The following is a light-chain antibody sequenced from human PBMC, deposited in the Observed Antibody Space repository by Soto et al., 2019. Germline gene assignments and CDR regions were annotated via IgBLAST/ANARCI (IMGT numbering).Light chain of an antibody. CDR2: NVS. Sequence: QSVLTQAASVSGSPGQSITISCTGTSSDVGGYNYVSWYQQFPGKVPKLLIYNVSNRPSGVSNRFSGSKSGNTASLTISGLQAEDEADYYCSSYTSSSTLFGTGTKSPS. V-gene: IGLV2-14*01. J-gene: IGLJ1*01. CDR1: SSDVGGYNY. CDR3: SSYTSSSTL.